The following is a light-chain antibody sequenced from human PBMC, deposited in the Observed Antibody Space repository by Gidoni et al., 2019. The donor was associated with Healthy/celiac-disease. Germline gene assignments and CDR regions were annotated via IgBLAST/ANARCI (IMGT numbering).Light chain of an antibody. CDR3: QQYGSSTLT. CDR1: QSVSSSY. CDR2: GAS. Sequence: EILLPQSPGTLSLSPGERATLSCRASQSVSSSYLAWYQQKPGQAPRLLIYGASSRATGIPDRVSGSGSGTDFTLTISRLEPEDFAVYYCQQYGSSTLTFGPGTKVDIK. J-gene: IGKJ3*01. V-gene: IGKV3-20*01.